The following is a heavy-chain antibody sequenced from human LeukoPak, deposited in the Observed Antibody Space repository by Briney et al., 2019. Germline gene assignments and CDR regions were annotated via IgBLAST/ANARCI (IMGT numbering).Heavy chain of an antibody. Sequence: SETLSLTCTVSGGSISSYYWSWIRQPPGKGLEWIGYIYYSGSTNYNPSLKSRVTISVDTSKNRFSLKLSSVTAADTAVYYCARVSGPFSYGNWFDAWGQGTLVTVSS. D-gene: IGHD5-18*01. V-gene: IGHV4-59*01. J-gene: IGHJ5*02. CDR2: IYYSGST. CDR1: GGSISSYY. CDR3: ARVSGPFSYGNWFDA.